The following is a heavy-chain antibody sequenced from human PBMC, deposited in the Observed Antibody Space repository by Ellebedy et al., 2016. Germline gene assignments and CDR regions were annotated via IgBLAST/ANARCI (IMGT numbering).Heavy chain of an antibody. J-gene: IGHJ3*02. CDR3: VGGSMGTYYRALHI. CDR2: ISYDGSHE. D-gene: IGHD3-22*01. Sequence: GGSLRLSXAASGFTFDSYAMHWVRRPPGRGLEWVSTISYDGSHEYYAEAVKGRLSVSRDNSRGTLDLQMSSPRDDDSGVYYCVGGSMGTYYRALHIWGQGTLVIVSS. V-gene: IGHV3-30-3*01. CDR1: GFTFDSYA.